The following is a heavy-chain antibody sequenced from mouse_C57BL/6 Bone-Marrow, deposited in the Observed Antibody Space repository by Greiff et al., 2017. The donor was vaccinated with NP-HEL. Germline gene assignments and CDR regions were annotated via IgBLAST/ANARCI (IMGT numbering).Heavy chain of an antibody. CDR3: ATGYGRRFAY. CDR1: GFSLTSYG. V-gene: IGHV2-6*01. D-gene: IGHD2-10*02. J-gene: IGHJ3*01. CDR2: IWGGGGT. Sequence: QVQLKESGPGLVAPSQSLSISCTVSGFSLTSYGVDWVRQSPGKGLEWLGEIWGGGGTNNYSALKTRLSISKDNPKSQVFLKLNSLQTDDTAMYYCATGYGRRFAYWGQGTLVTVSA.